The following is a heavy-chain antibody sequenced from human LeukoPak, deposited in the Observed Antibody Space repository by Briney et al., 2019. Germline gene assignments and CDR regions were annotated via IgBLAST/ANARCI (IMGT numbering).Heavy chain of an antibody. CDR1: GFTFSSYA. CDR3: AKRTHNDFWSGYYFDY. D-gene: IGHD3-3*01. Sequence: GGSLRLSCAASGFTFSSYAMSWVRQAPGKGLEWVSAISGSGGSTYYADSVKGRFTISRDNSKNTLYLQMNSLRADDTAVYYCAKRTHNDFWSGYYFDYWGQGTLVTVSS. J-gene: IGHJ4*02. V-gene: IGHV3-23*01. CDR2: ISGSGGST.